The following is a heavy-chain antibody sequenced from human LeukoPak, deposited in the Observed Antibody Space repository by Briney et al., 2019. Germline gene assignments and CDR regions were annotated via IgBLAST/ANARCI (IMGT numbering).Heavy chain of an antibody. Sequence: PGGSLRLSCAASGFTFNNYNMNWVRQAPGKGLEWVSSISTSSNYIYYTDSVKGRFTISRENAKNSLYLQMNSLRAGDTAVYYCARMGTVTTAYDYWGQGTLVTVSS. CDR1: GFTFNNYN. J-gene: IGHJ4*02. D-gene: IGHD4-17*01. CDR2: ISTSSNYI. V-gene: IGHV3-21*01. CDR3: ARMGTVTTAYDY.